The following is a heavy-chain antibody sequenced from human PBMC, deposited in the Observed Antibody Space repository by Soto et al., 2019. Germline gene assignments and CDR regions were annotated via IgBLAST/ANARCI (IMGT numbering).Heavy chain of an antibody. J-gene: IGHJ6*01. CDR2: IYPGDSDT. CDR1: GYSFTSYW. D-gene: IGHD3-10*02. Sequence: PGESLKISCKGSGYSFTSYWIGWVRQMPGKGLEWMGIIYPGDSDTRYSPSFQGQVTISADKSISTAYLQWSSLKASDTAMCYCARYYVGNSGYYYYGLDVRAQGTTVTGSS. CDR3: ARYYVGNSGYYYYGLDV. V-gene: IGHV5-51*01.